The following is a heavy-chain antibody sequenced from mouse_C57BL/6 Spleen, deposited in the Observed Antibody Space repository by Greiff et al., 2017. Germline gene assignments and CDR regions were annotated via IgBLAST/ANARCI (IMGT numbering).Heavy chain of an antibody. J-gene: IGHJ2*01. Sequence: VQLQQPGADLVKPGASVKLSCAASGYTFTSYCMHWVKQRPGRGLEWIGRIVPNSGGTKYNEKFKSKAPLTVDKPTSTAYLQLSSLTSEDAAVFYCGRGAYYCGSSYFDYWGQGTTLTVSS. CDR2: IVPNSGGT. V-gene: IGHV1-72*01. CDR1: GYTFTSYC. D-gene: IGHD1-1*01. CDR3: GRGAYYCGSSYFDY.